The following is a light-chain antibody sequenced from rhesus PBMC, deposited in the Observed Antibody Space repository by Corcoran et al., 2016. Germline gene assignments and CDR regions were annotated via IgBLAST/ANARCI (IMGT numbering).Light chain of an antibody. CDR3: QHYYSTPYS. Sequence: DIQMTQSPSSLSASVGDRVTITCRASQGITNDLAWYQQKPGETPKLLLYEASSLQSGIPYRFRGSGSGTGFTITISSLQPEDFATYYCQHYYSTPYSFGQGTKVDIK. CDR2: EAS. J-gene: IGKJ2*01. CDR1: QGITND. V-gene: IGKV1-21*01.